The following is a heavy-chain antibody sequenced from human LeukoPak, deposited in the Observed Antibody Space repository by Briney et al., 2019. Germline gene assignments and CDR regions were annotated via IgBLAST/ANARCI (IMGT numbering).Heavy chain of an antibody. V-gene: IGHV3-30*03. D-gene: IGHD7-27*01. Sequence: GRSLRLSCSASGFTFSSYGMHWVRQAPGKGLEWVAVISYDGSNEHYADSVKGRFTISRDNSKNTLVLQMNSLRAEDTAVYYCARAQTGDLYYYYMDVWGKGTTVTVSS. CDR2: ISYDGSNE. CDR3: ARAQTGDLYYYYMDV. CDR1: GFTFSSYG. J-gene: IGHJ6*03.